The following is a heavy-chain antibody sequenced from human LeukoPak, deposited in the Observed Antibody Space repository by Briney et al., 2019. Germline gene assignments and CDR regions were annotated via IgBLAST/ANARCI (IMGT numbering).Heavy chain of an antibody. J-gene: IGHJ4*02. CDR1: GYTFTSYD. D-gene: IGHD3-22*01. CDR3: ARLTKSSAYYKYHFDY. V-gene: IGHV1-8*01. Sequence: GASVKVSCKTSGYTFTSYDINWVRQATGQGLEWMGGMNPNSGNTGYAQKFQGRVTMTRDTSMSTAYMELSSLRSEDTAVYYCARLTKSSAYYKYHFDYWGQGTLVTVSS. CDR2: MNPNSGNT.